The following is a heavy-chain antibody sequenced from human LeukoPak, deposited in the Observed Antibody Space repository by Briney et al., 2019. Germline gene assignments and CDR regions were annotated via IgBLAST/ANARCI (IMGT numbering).Heavy chain of an antibody. Sequence: ASVKVSCKASGYTFTGYYIHWVRQAPGQGLEWMGWINPNSGGTDYAEKFQGWVTMTRDTSITTAYMELSRLRSDDPAVYYCVGGGALHYDFWDWGQGTLVIVSS. D-gene: IGHD3-3*01. CDR2: INPNSGGT. J-gene: IGHJ4*02. CDR3: VGGGALHYDFWD. CDR1: GYTFTGYY. V-gene: IGHV1-2*04.